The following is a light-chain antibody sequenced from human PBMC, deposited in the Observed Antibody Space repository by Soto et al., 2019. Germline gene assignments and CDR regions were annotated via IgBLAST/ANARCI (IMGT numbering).Light chain of an antibody. Sequence: EVVFTQSPATLSLSPGERATLSCRASQRITSYLAWYRQKPGQAPRLLIYDASNRETGIPARFICSGAGTECTRTISSLEPEDFAVYYCQQRSNWPPTFGGGTKVDIK. V-gene: IGKV3-11*01. CDR2: DAS. CDR1: QRITSY. J-gene: IGKJ4*01. CDR3: QQRSNWPPT.